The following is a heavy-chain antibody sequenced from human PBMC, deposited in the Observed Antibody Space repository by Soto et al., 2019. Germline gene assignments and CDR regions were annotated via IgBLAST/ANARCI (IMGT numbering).Heavy chain of an antibody. V-gene: IGHV3-21*01. CDR1: GCTFSSYT. Sequence: ESGGGLVKPGGSLRLSCAASGCTFSSYTMNWVRQAPGKGLEWVSSISSSSSYKYYADSVKGRFTISRDNAKTSLYLQMSSLRAEDTAVYYCAREGWDCSSASCYTPDNFDYWGQGTLVTVSS. CDR2: ISSSSSYK. D-gene: IGHD2-2*02. J-gene: IGHJ4*02. CDR3: AREGWDCSSASCYTPDNFDY.